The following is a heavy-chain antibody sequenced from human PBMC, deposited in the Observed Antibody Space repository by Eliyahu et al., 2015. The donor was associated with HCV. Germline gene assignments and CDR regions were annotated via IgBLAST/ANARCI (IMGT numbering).Heavy chain of an antibody. J-gene: IGHJ6*02. CDR2: ISGSGGSS. D-gene: IGHD6-13*01. CDR3: AKARAAVDRSYYYYAMDV. Sequence: EVQLLESGGGLVQPGGSLRLSCAASGFXFSSYAMSWVRQAPGKGLGWVSGISGSGGSSYYADSVKGRFTISRANSKNTVYLLMNSLRADDSAVYYCAKARAAVDRSYYYYAMDVWGQGTTVTVSS. CDR1: GFXFSSYA. V-gene: IGHV3-23*01.